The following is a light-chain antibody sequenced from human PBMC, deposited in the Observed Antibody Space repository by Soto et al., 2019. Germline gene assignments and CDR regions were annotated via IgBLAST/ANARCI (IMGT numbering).Light chain of an antibody. J-gene: IGKJ1*01. V-gene: IGKV3-20*01. Sequence: EIVMTQSPATLSVSPEERATLSCRASQSVSNYLAWYQQKPGQAPRLLIYGASSRATGIPDRFSGSGSGTDFTLTISRLEPEDFAVYYCQQYGGSPWTFGQGTKVDIK. CDR1: QSVSNY. CDR2: GAS. CDR3: QQYGGSPWT.